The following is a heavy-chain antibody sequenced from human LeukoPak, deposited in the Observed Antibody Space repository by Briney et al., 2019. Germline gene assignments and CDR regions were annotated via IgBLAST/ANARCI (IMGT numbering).Heavy chain of an antibody. CDR1: GGSISSSSYY. D-gene: IGHD3-10*01. J-gene: IGHJ4*02. CDR3: DRIIDVKLLWFGEFAYFDY. Sequence: TSETLSLTCTVSGGSISSSSYYWGWIRQPPGKGLEWIGSIYYSGSTYYNPSLKSRVTISVDTSKNQFSLKLSSVTAADTAVYYCDRIIDVKLLWFGEFAYFDYWGQGTLVTVSS. CDR2: IYYSGST. V-gene: IGHV4-39*01.